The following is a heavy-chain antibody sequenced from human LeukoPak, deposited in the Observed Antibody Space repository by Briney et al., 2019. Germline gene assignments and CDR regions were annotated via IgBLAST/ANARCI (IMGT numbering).Heavy chain of an antibody. CDR3: ARPVAGTAGAFDI. Sequence: PPETLSLTCTVSGGSISSYYWSWIRQPPGKGLEWIGYIYYSGSTNYNPSLKSRVTISVDTSKNQFSLKLSSVTAADTAVYYCARPVAGTAGAFDIWGQGTMVTVSS. D-gene: IGHD6-19*01. V-gene: IGHV4-59*01. CDR1: GGSISSYY. J-gene: IGHJ3*02. CDR2: IYYSGST.